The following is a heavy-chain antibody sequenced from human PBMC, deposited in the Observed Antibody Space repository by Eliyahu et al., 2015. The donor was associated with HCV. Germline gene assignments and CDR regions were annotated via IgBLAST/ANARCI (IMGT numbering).Heavy chain of an antibody. V-gene: IGHV3-21*01. CDR3: ARSHHASPPLLIRPELHAFDI. CDR2: ISSSSSYI. Sequence: EVQLVESGGGLVKPGGSLRLSXAASGFTFSSYSMNWARQAPGKGLEWVSSISSSSSYIYYADSVKGRFTISRDNAKNSLYLQMNSLRAEDTAVYYCARSHHASPPLLIRPELHAFDIWGQGTMVTVSS. CDR1: GFTFSSYS. D-gene: IGHD1-26*01. J-gene: IGHJ3*02.